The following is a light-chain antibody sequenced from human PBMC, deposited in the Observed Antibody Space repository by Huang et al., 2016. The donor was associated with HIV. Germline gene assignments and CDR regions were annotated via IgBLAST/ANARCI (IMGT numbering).Light chain of an antibody. CDR3: QQSHSTPRT. CDR2: VAS. J-gene: IGKJ1*01. Sequence: DIQMTQSPSSLSASVGDRVTLTCRASETINTYLNWYQQKPGKAPKLLINVASSLQRGVPSRFSGSGSGTDFTLTISSLQPEDFATYYCQQSHSTPRTFGQGTKVEIK. V-gene: IGKV1-39*01. CDR1: ETINTY.